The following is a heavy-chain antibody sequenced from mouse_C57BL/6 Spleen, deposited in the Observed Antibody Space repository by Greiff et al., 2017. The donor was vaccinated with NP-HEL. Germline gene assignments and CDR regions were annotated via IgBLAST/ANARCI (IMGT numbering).Heavy chain of an antibody. CDR3: ARGGPHMDY. V-gene: IGHV1-69*01. D-gene: IGHD3-3*01. CDR1: GYTFTSYW. J-gene: IGHJ4*01. CDR2: FDPSDSYT. Sequence: QVQLQQPGAELVMPGASVKLSCKASGYTFTSYWMHWVKQRPGQGLEWIGEFDPSDSYTNYNQKFKGKSTLTVDKSSSTAYMQLSSLTSEDSAVYYCARGGPHMDYWGQGTSVTVSS.